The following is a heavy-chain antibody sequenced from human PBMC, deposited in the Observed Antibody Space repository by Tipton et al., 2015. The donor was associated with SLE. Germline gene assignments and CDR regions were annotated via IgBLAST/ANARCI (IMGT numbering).Heavy chain of an antibody. J-gene: IGHJ3*02. D-gene: IGHD6-19*01. CDR3: VRERWGLAVRSQAFDI. CDR2: MYTSGST. V-gene: IGHV4-61*09. Sequence: TLSLTCTVSGVSISSVSFFWSWVRQPAGKGLEWIGHMYTSGSTDYNPSLKSRVTVSIDTSKNQFSLKLGSVTAADTAVYYCVRERWGLAVRSQAFDIWGQGTMVTVSS. CDR1: GVSISSVSFF.